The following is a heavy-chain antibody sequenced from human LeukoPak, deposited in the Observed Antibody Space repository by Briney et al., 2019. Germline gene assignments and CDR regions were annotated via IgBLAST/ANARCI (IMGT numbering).Heavy chain of an antibody. CDR2: ISGSGGST. V-gene: IGHV3-23*01. CDR3: ATDIVVVPAAIRNNWFDP. J-gene: IGHJ5*02. D-gene: IGHD2-2*02. CDR1: GFTFSSYG. Sequence: PGGSLRLSCAASGFTFSSYGLHWVRQAPGKGLEWVSAISGSGGSTYYADSVKGRFTISRDNSKNTLYLQMNSLRAEDTAVYYCATDIVVVPAAIRNNWFDPWGQGTLVTVSS.